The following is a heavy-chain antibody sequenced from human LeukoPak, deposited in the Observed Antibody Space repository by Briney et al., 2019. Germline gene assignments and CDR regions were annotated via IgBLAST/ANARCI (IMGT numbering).Heavy chain of an antibody. J-gene: IGHJ5*02. CDR1: GGTFSSYA. V-gene: IGHV1-8*02. CDR2: MNPNSGNT. Sequence: ASVKVSCKASGGTFSSYAISWVRQATGQGLEWMGWMNPNSGNTGYAHKFQGRVTMTRNTSISTACMELSSLGSEDTAVYYCARGRQSPVLLWFGELIGWFDPWGQGTLVTVSS. D-gene: IGHD3-10*01. CDR3: ARGRQSPVLLWFGELIGWFDP.